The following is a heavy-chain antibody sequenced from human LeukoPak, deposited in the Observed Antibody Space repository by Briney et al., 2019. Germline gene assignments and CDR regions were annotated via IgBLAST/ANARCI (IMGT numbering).Heavy chain of an antibody. Sequence: PGGSLRLSCAASGFTFSSYAMHWVRQAPGKGLEWVAVISYDGSNKYYADSVKGRFTISRDNSKNTLYLQMNSLRAEDTAAYYCARDMAYDILTGYPDYWGQGTLVTVSS. D-gene: IGHD3-9*01. CDR1: GFTFSSYA. J-gene: IGHJ4*02. CDR3: ARDMAYDILTGYPDY. CDR2: ISYDGSNK. V-gene: IGHV3-30-3*01.